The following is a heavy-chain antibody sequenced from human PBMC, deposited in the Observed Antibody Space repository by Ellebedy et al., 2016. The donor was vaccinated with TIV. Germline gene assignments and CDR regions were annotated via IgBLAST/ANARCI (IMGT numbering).Heavy chain of an antibody. CDR1: GFTFSSYA. CDR2: ISYDGSNK. D-gene: IGHD4-17*01. Sequence: GGSLRLSCAASGFTFSSYAMHWVRQAPGKGLEWVAVISYDGSNKYYADSVKGRFTISRDNSKNTLYLQMNSLRAEDTAVYYCARSYGDFHLDYWGQGTLVTVSS. J-gene: IGHJ4*02. CDR3: ARSYGDFHLDY. V-gene: IGHV3-30*01.